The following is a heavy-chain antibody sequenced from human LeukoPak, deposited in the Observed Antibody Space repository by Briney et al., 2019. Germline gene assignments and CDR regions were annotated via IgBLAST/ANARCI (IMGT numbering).Heavy chain of an antibody. V-gene: IGHV3-21*01. CDR2: ISSIRNYI. J-gene: IGHJ4*02. CDR3: ARGPRSSSWYLTLEGGYYFDY. CDR1: KFTFSDYS. Sequence: PGGSLRLSCAASKFTFSDYSMSWVRQAPGKGLEWVSSISSIRNYIYYADSVKGRFTVSRDNAKNSLYLQMNSLRAEDTAVYYCARGPRSSSWYLTLEGGYYFDYWGQGTLVTVSS. D-gene: IGHD6-13*01.